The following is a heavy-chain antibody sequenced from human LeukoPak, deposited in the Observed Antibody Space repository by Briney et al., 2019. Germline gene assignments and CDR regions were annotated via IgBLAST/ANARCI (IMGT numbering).Heavy chain of an antibody. CDR2: ISYDGSNK. Sequence: GGSLRLSCAASGFTFSSYAMHWVRQAPGKGLEWVAVISYDGSNKYYADSVKGRFTISRDNSKNTLYLQMNSLRAEDTAVYYCARGGSYLSAFDIWGQGTMVTVSS. J-gene: IGHJ3*02. CDR3: ARGGSYLSAFDI. D-gene: IGHD1-26*01. V-gene: IGHV3-30*04. CDR1: GFTFSSYA.